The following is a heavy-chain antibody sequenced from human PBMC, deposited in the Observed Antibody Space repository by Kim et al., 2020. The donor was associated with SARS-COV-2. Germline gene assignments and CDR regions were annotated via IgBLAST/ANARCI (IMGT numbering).Heavy chain of an antibody. V-gene: IGHV4-31*03. J-gene: IGHJ3*02. CDR3: ATIGTYYYTKIYTFDI. CDR2: IYYSGST. D-gene: IGHD3-10*01. CDR1: GGSISSDSHY. Sequence: SETLSLTCTVSGGSISSDSHYWSWIRQHPGKGLEWIGCIYYSGSTYYNPSLKSRLTISVDTSKNQFSLQLSSVTAADTAVYYCATIGTYYYTKIYTFDIWGQGTMVTVS.